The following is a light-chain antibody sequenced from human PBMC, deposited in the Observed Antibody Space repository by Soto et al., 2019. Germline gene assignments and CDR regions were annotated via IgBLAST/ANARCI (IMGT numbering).Light chain of an antibody. V-gene: IGKV1-5*01. CDR3: QQANSFPWT. Sequence: DIQMTQSPSTLSASVGDRVTIACRASRSISPWLAWYQQKPGKPPKLLIYGASSLAAGVQSRFSGSGSGTDFTLTIRSLQPEDFATYYCQQANSFPWTFGQGTKVDIK. CDR1: RSISPW. CDR2: GAS. J-gene: IGKJ1*01.